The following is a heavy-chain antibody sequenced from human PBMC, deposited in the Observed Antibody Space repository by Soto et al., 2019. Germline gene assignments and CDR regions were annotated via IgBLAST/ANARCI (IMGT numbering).Heavy chain of an antibody. J-gene: IGHJ4*02. D-gene: IGHD3-10*01. CDR3: ARDKGDGSGSYYGY. V-gene: IGHV1-18*01. CDR1: GYTFTSYG. CDR2: ISAYNGNT. Sequence: ASVKVSCKASGYTFTSYGISWVRQAPGQGLEWMGWISAYNGNTNYAQKLQSRVTMTTDTSTSTAYMELRSLRSDDTAVYYCARDKGDGSGSYYGYWGQGTLVTVSS.